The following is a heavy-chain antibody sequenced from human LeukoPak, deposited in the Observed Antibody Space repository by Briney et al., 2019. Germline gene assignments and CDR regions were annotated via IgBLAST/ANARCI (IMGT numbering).Heavy chain of an antibody. J-gene: IGHJ4*02. CDR1: GGSISSYY. V-gene: IGHV4-59*08. CDR3: ARAGFTRPFDY. CDR2: IYYSGST. Sequence: PSETQSLTCTVSGGSISSYYWSWIRQPPGKGLEWIGYIYYSGSTNYNPSLKSRVTISVDTSKNQFSLKLSSVTAADTAVYYCARAGFTRPFDYWGQGTLVTVSS. D-gene: IGHD5-12*01.